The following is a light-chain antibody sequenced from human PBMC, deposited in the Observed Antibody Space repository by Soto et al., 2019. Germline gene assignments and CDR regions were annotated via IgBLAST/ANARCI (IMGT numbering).Light chain of an antibody. V-gene: IGKV1-33*01. J-gene: IGKJ4*01. CDR3: KQYNSMLS. CDR1: HDVSRN. Sequence: DIQMTQSPSSLSASEGDRVTITCQSSHDVSRNLNWFQQKTGEAPQLLIYDASNLERGVPSRFSGIGSGTYFTRTISSLQPADVATYYFKQYNSMLSFGGGTEVEIK. CDR2: DAS.